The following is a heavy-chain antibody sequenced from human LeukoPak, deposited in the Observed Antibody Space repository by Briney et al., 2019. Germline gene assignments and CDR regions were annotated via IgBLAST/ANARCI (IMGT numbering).Heavy chain of an antibody. CDR1: GFSFSTYE. CDR3: AREGVYCSGGSCYPRDYFDY. Sequence: GGFLRLSCAASGFSFSTYEMNWVRQAPGKGLEWVSYISSSGDTIYYADSVKGRFTISRDNAKSSLYLQMNSLRAEDTAVYYCAREGVYCSGGSCYPRDYFDYWGQGTLVTVSS. V-gene: IGHV3-48*03. J-gene: IGHJ4*02. D-gene: IGHD2-15*01. CDR2: ISSSGDTI.